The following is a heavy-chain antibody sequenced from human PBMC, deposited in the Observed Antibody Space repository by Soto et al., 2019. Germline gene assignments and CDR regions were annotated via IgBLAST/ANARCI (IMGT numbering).Heavy chain of an antibody. V-gene: IGHV3-74*01. Sequence: EGSLRLSCAASGFTFSSYWMHWVRQAPGKGLVWVSRINSDGSSTSYADSVKGRFTISRDNAKNTLYLQMNSLRAEDTAVYYCARNPEVIPWFDPWGQGTLVTVSS. CDR1: GFTFSSYW. D-gene: IGHD2-2*02. J-gene: IGHJ5*02. CDR3: ARNPEVIPWFDP. CDR2: INSDGSST.